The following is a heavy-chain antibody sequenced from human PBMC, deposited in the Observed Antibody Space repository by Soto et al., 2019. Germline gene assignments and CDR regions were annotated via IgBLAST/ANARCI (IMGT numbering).Heavy chain of an antibody. CDR2: IYYGGST. V-gene: IGHV4-31*01. CDR1: GGSISSGGYY. J-gene: IGHJ3*02. D-gene: IGHD5-12*01. CDR3: ARVIDVVATGGNASDT. Sequence: QVQLQESGPGLVKPSQTLSLTCTVSGGSISSGGYYWSWIRQHPGKGLEWIGYIYYGGSTYYNPPLKRPVTISVYTSTNEFSLKLSSVTAADTAVYYWARVIDVVATGGNASDTWGQGTMVTVSS.